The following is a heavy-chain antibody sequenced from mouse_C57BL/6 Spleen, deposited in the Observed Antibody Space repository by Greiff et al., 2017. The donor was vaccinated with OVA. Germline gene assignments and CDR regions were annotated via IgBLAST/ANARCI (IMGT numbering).Heavy chain of an antibody. CDR3: ARGPDYSNHGDYCDY. D-gene: IGHD2-5*01. CDR2: IDPNSGGT. Sequence: QVQLQQSGAELVKPGASVKLSCKASGYTFTSYWMHWVKQRPGRGLEWIGRIDPNSGGTKYNEKFKSKATLTVDKPSSTAYMQLSSLTSEDSAVYYCARGPDYSNHGDYCDYWGQGTTLTVSS. V-gene: IGHV1-72*01. J-gene: IGHJ2*01. CDR1: GYTFTSYW.